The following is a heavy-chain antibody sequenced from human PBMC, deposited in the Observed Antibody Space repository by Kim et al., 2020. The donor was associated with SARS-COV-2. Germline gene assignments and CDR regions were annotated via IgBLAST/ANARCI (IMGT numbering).Heavy chain of an antibody. V-gene: IGHV4-38-2*02. CDR3: ARALYCGGDCYREAFDI. CDR1: GYSISSGYY. CDR2: IYHSGST. D-gene: IGHD2-21*02. Sequence: SETLSLTCTVSGYSISSGYYWGWIRQPPGKGLEWIGSIYHSGSTYYNPSLKSRVTISVDTSKNQFSLKLSSVTAADTAVYYCARALYCGGDCYREAFDIWDQGSKVTVCS. J-gene: IGHJ3*02.